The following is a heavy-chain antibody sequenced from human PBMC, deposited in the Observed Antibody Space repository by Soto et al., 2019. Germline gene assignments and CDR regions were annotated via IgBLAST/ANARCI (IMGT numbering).Heavy chain of an antibody. J-gene: IGHJ4*02. Sequence: QITLKESGPTLVKPTQTLTLTCTFSGFSLSTSGVGVGWIRQPPGKALKWLALIYWNDDKRYSPSLKSRLTITKDTSKNQVVLTMTNMDPVDTATYYCAHRLVGATFDYWGQGTLVTVSS. D-gene: IGHD1-26*01. V-gene: IGHV2-5*01. CDR1: GFSLSTSGVG. CDR2: IYWNDDK. CDR3: AHRLVGATFDY.